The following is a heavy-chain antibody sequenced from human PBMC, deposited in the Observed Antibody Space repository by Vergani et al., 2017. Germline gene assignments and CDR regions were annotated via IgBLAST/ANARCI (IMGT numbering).Heavy chain of an antibody. D-gene: IGHD3-9*01. Sequence: EVQLVESGGGLVQPGGSLKLSCAASGFTFSGSAMHWVRQASGKGLEWVGRIRSKANSYATAYAASVKGRFTISRDDSKNTAYLQMNSLKTEDTAVYYCARVISPHYDIFTGYSPLVYYYCYGMDVWGQGTTVTVSS. J-gene: IGHJ6*02. CDR3: ARVISPHYDIFTGYSPLVYYYCYGMDV. CDR1: GFTFSGSA. CDR2: IRSKANSYAT. V-gene: IGHV3-73*02.